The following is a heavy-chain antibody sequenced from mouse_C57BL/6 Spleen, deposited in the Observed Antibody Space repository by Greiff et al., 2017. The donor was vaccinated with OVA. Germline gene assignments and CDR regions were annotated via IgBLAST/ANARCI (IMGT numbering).Heavy chain of an antibody. J-gene: IGHJ2*01. CDR2: INPNNGGT. CDR1: GYTFTDYY. Sequence: VQLQQSGPELVKPGASVKISCKASGYTFTDYYMNWVKQSHGKSLEWIGDINPNNGGTSYNQKFKGKATLTVDKSSSTAYMELRSLTSEDSAVYYCARHPYYYGSSYYFDYWGQGTTLTVSS. V-gene: IGHV1-26*01. D-gene: IGHD1-1*01. CDR3: ARHPYYYGSSYYFDY.